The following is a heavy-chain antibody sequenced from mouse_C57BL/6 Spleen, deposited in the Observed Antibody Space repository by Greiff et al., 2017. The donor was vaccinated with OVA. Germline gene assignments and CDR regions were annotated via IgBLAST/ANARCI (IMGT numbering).Heavy chain of an antibody. Sequence: VQVVESGAELVRPGASVTLSCKASGYTFTDYEMHWVKQTPVHGLEWIGAIDPETGGTAYNQKFKGKAILTADKSSSTAYMELRSLTSEDSAVYYCTRHYGSRGAWFAYWGQGTLVTVSA. CDR1: GYTFTDYE. CDR2: IDPETGGT. D-gene: IGHD1-1*01. CDR3: TRHYGSRGAWFAY. J-gene: IGHJ3*01. V-gene: IGHV1-15*01.